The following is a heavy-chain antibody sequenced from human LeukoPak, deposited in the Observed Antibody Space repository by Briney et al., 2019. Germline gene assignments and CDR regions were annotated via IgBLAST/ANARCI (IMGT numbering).Heavy chain of an antibody. CDR1: GGSISSYY. CDR2: IYHSGST. J-gene: IGHJ5*02. V-gene: IGHV4-59*12. CDR3: ARDRPFDP. Sequence: PSETLSLTCTVSGGSISSYYWSWIRQPPGKGLEWIGYIYHSGSTYYNPSLKSRVTISVDRSKNQFSLKLSSVTAADTAVYYCARDRPFDPWGQGTLVTVSS.